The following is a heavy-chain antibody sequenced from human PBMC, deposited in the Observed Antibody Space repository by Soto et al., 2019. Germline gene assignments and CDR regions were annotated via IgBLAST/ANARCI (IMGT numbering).Heavy chain of an antibody. J-gene: IGHJ4*02. V-gene: IGHV1-58*01. CDR1: GFMFTSSA. Sequence: ASVKVSCKTSGFMFTSSAVQWVRQARGQRLELIGWLVVDSGNTHYAQHFQERVTLTRDMSTGTAYMELSSLRSEDTAVYYCAAVTVLRFLKWLPAYFDYWGQGNLVTVSS. D-gene: IGHD3-3*01. CDR2: LVVDSGNT. CDR3: AAVTVLRFLKWLPAYFDY.